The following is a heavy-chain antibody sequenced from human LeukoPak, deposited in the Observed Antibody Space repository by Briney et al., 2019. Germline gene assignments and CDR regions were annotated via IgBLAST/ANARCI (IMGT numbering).Heavy chain of an antibody. Sequence: ASVKVSCKASGYTFTGYYMHWVRQAPGQGLEWMGWINPNCGGTNYAQKFQGRVTMTRDTSISTAYMELSRLRSDDTAVYYCARDPAGWFGGHFDYWGQGTLVTVSS. CDR2: INPNCGGT. V-gene: IGHV1-2*02. D-gene: IGHD3-10*01. J-gene: IGHJ4*02. CDR1: GYTFTGYY. CDR3: ARDPAGWFGGHFDY.